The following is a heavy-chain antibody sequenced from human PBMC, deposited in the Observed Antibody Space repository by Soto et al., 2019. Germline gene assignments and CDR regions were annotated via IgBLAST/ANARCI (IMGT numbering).Heavy chain of an antibody. CDR1: GFTFSNFE. V-gene: IGHV3-48*03. CDR2: INTAGSTK. CDR3: ARDCSSTSCYFV. J-gene: IGHJ6*02. D-gene: IGHD2-2*01. Sequence: GGSLRLSCAASGFTFSNFEMHWVRQAPGKGLEWVSYINTAGSTKYYAESVKGRFTISRDNAKNSLYLQMNSLRAEDTAVYYCARDCSSTSCYFVWGQGTTVTVSS.